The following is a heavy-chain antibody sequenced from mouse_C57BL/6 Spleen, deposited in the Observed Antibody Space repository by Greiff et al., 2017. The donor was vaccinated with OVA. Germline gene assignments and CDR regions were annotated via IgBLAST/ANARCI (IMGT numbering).Heavy chain of an antibody. CDR1: GFTFSDYY. CDR2: INYDGSST. V-gene: IGHV5-16*01. Sequence: EVKLVESEGGLVQPGSSMKLSCTASGFTFSDYYMAWVRQVPEKGLEWVANINYDGSSTYYLDSLKSRFIISRDNAKNILYLQMSSLKSEDTATYYCARSFLLYWYFDVWGTGTTVTVSS. D-gene: IGHD2-10*01. J-gene: IGHJ1*03. CDR3: ARSFLLYWYFDV.